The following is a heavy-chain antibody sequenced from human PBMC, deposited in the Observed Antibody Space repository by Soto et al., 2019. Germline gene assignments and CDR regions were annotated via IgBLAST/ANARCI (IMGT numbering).Heavy chain of an antibody. V-gene: IGHV4-34*01. CDR2: INHSGST. J-gene: IGHJ6*02. CDR1: GGSFSGYY. D-gene: IGHD3-3*02. CDR3: AQLAVPPYYYAMDV. Sequence: SETLSLTCAVYGGSFSGYYRSWIRQPPGKGLEWIGEINHSGSTNYNPSLKSRVTISVDTSKNQFSLKLSSVAAADTAVYYCAQLAVPPYYYAMDVWGQGTTVTVSS.